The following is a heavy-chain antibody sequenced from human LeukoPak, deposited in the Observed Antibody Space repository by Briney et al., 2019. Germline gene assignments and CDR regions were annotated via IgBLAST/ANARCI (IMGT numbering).Heavy chain of an antibody. D-gene: IGHD1-26*01. CDR1: GGTFSSYA. Sequence: GASVKVSCKASGGTFSSYAISWVRQAPGQGLEWMGWISAYNGNTNYAQKLQGRVTMTTDTSTSTACMELRSLRSDDTAVYYCARAVGAVAYYFDYWGQGTLVTVSS. CDR2: ISAYNGNT. J-gene: IGHJ4*02. CDR3: ARAVGAVAYYFDY. V-gene: IGHV1-18*01.